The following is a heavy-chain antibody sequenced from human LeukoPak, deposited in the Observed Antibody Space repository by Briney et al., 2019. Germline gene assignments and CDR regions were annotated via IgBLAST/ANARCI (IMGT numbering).Heavy chain of an antibody. CDR3: ARGAWAARYYYYGMDV. V-gene: IGHV4-4*07. D-gene: IGHD7-27*01. J-gene: IGHJ6*02. Sequence: ASETLSLTCTVSGGSISSYYWSWIRQPAGKGLEWIGRIYTSGSTNYNPSLKSRVTMSVDTSKNQFSLKLSSVTAADTAVYYCARGAWAARYYYYGMDVWGQGTTVTVSS. CDR1: GGSISSYY. CDR2: IYTSGST.